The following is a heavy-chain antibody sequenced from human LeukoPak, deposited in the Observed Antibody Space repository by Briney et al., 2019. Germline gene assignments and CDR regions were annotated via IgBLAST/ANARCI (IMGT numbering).Heavy chain of an antibody. CDR1: GFTFSSYA. J-gene: IGHJ6*02. CDR2: ISGSGGST. V-gene: IGHV3-23*01. CDR3: AKEWYSSGWFPALYYYYGMDV. Sequence: GGSLRLSCAASGFTFSSYAMSWVRQAPGKGLEWVSAISGSGGSTYYADSVKGRFTISRDNSKNTLYLQMNSLRAEDTAVYYCAKEWYSSGWFPALYYYYGMDVSGQGTTVTVSS. D-gene: IGHD6-19*01.